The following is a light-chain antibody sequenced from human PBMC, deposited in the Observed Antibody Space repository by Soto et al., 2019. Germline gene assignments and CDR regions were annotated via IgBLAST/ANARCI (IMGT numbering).Light chain of an antibody. CDR1: QSISSW. CDR3: QQLNSYPLT. Sequence: DIQMTQSPSTLSASVGDRVTINCRPSQSISSWLAWYQQKPGKAPKLLIYKASSLRSGVPSRFSGSGSGTDFTLTISSLQPEDFATYYCQQLNSYPLTFGGGTKVDI. V-gene: IGKV1-5*03. J-gene: IGKJ4*01. CDR2: KAS.